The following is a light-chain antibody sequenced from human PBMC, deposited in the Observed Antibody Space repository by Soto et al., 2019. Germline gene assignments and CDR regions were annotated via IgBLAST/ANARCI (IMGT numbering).Light chain of an antibody. V-gene: IGLV2-23*02. Sequence: QSALTQPASVSGSPGQSITISCTGTSSDVGGYNLVSWYQQHPGKAPKLMISEVSQRPSGISDRFSGSKSGSTASLTISGLQAEDEADYYCCSYAGTSTHTVFGGGTQLTVL. CDR1: SSDVGGYNL. CDR2: EVS. J-gene: IGLJ7*01. CDR3: CSYAGTSTHTV.